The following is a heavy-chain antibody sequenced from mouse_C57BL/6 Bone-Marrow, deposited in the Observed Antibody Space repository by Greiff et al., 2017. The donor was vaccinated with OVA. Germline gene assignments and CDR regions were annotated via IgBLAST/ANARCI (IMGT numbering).Heavy chain of an antibody. J-gene: IGHJ2*01. Sequence: EVKLMESGPVLVKPGASVKMSCKASGYTFTDYYMNWVKQSHGKSLEWIGVINPYNGGTSYNQKFKGKATLTVDKSSSTAYMELNSLTSEDSAVYYCARRGRWDYGSDYWGQGTPLTVSS. CDR2: INPYNGGT. V-gene: IGHV1-19*01. D-gene: IGHD1-1*01. CDR1: GYTFTDYY. CDR3: ARRGRWDYGSDY.